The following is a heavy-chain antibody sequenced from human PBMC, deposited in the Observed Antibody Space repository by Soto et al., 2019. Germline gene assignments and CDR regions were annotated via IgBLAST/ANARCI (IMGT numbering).Heavy chain of an antibody. D-gene: IGHD1-26*01. CDR2: LGFDGGGR. J-gene: IGHJ6*02. CDR3: AREPVGPDYAMDV. CDR1: GFTFSSYG. V-gene: IGHV3-33*01. Sequence: GGSLRLSCAASGFTFSSYGMHWVRQTPGKGLEWVAVLGFDGGGRYYADSVKGRFTISRDNSKNTLDLQMDSLRVEDTALYYCAREPVGPDYAMDVWGQGNKGNLLL.